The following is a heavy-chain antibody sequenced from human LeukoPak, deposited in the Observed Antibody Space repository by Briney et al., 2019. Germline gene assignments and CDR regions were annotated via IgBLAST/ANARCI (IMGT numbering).Heavy chain of an antibody. J-gene: IGHJ4*02. V-gene: IGHV3-23*01. CDR3: VREDTPDTANY. D-gene: IGHD2-21*02. CDR1: GFNFANHA. CDR2: ISGGGDIT. Sequence: PGGSLRLSCAASGFNFANHAMSWVRQTPGKGLEWVSAISGGGDITYYADSVTGRFTISRDNSKDTLFLQMHSLRPGDTAVYYCVREDTPDTANYWGQGTLVTISS.